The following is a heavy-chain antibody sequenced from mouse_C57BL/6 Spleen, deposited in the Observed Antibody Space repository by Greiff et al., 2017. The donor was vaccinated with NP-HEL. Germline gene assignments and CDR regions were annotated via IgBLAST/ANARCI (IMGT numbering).Heavy chain of an antibody. CDR2: IYPGDGDT. Sequence: VQLQQSGAELVKPGASVKISCKASGYAFSSYWMNWVKQRPGKGLEWIGQIYPGDGDTNYNGKFKGKATLTADKSSSTAYMQLSSLTSEDSAVYFCAYYDYDGRSYFDYWGQGTTLTVSS. J-gene: IGHJ2*01. V-gene: IGHV1-80*01. D-gene: IGHD2-4*01. CDR3: AYYDYDGRSYFDY. CDR1: GYAFSSYW.